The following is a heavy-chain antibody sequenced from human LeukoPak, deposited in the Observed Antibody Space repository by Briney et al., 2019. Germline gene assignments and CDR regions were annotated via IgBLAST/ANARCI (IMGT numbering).Heavy chain of an antibody. Sequence: PSETLSLTCTVSGGSISSYYWSWIRQPPGKGLEWIGYIYYSGSTNYNPSLKSRVTISVDTSKNQFSLKLSSVTAADTAVYYCARGNYYYYMDVWGKGTMVTVSS. CDR1: GGSISSYY. CDR2: IYYSGST. J-gene: IGHJ6*03. CDR3: ARGNYYYYMDV. V-gene: IGHV4-59*08.